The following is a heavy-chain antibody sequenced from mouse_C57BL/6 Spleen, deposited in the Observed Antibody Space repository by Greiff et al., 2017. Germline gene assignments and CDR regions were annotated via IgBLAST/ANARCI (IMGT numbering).Heavy chain of an antibody. CDR2: IDPANGNT. CDR3: ARGGYYGNSWFAY. D-gene: IGHD2-1*01. CDR1: GFNIKNTY. V-gene: IGHV14-3*01. Sequence: VQLKESVAELVRPGASVKLSCTASGFNIKNTYMHWVKQRPEQGLEWIGRIDPANGNTKYAPKFQGKATITADTSSNTAYLQLSSLTSEDTAIYYCARGGYYGNSWFAYWGQGTLVTVSA. J-gene: IGHJ3*01.